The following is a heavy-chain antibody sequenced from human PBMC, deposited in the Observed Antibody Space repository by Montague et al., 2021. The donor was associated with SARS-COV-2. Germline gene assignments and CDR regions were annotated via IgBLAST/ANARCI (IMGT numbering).Heavy chain of an antibody. Sequence: SETLSLTCTVSGGSISSYYWSWIRQPPGKGLEWIGYIYYSGSTNYNPSLKSRVTISVDTSKNQSSLKLSSVTTADTAVYYCARGMHYYDSSGYYFDYWGQGTLVTVSS. CDR1: GGSISSYY. D-gene: IGHD3-22*01. J-gene: IGHJ4*02. CDR3: ARGMHYYDSSGYYFDY. V-gene: IGHV4-59*01. CDR2: IYYSGST.